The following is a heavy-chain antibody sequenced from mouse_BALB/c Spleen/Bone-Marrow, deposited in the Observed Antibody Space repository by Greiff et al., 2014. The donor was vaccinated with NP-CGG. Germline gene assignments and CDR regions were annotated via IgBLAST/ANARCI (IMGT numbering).Heavy chain of an antibody. CDR1: GYTFTSYW. V-gene: IGHV1S81*02. J-gene: IGHJ1*01. D-gene: IGHD3-1*01. CDR2: INPTNGST. Sequence: QVQLKESGAELVRPGVSVKLPCKASGYTFTSYWMHWIKQRPEQGLERIGEINPTNGSTNYNEEFKTKATLTVDKSSSTAYMQLSSLTSEDSAVYYCASGPWYFGVWGAGTTVTVSS. CDR3: ASGPWYFGV.